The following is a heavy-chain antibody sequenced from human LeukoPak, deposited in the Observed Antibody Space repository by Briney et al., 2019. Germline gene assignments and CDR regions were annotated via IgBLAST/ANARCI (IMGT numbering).Heavy chain of an antibody. CDR2: IYSGGST. Sequence: PGGSLRLSCAASGFTVRSNYMSWVRRAPGKGLEGVSVIYSGGSTYYAGSVKGRFTISRDNSKNTLYLQMNSLRAEDTAVYYCARQSRGYSYGYLGYYYYMDVWGKGTTVTVSS. J-gene: IGHJ6*03. V-gene: IGHV3-53*01. D-gene: IGHD5-18*01. CDR3: ARQSRGYSYGYLGYYYYMDV. CDR1: GFTVRSNY.